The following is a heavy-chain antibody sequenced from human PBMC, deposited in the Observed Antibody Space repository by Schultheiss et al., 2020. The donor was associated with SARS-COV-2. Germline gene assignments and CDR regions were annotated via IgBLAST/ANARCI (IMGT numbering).Heavy chain of an antibody. V-gene: IGHV3-73*01. CDR3: ATEDYGSGSYQYYFDY. D-gene: IGHD3-10*01. J-gene: IGHJ4*02. CDR1: GFTFNASA. Sequence: GGSLRLSCAASGFTFNASAVHWVRQASGKGLEWVGRIRTKANNYATEFAASVKGRFTISRDDSKNTAYLQMNSLRTEDTALYYCATEDYGSGSYQYYFDYWGRGTLVTVSS. CDR2: IRTKANNYAT.